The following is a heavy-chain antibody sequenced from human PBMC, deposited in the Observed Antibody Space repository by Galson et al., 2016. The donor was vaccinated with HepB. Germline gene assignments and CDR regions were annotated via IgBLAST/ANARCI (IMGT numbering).Heavy chain of an antibody. CDR2: ISSSSGTI. CDR3: ARDVTPFSYSSGWYPDY. V-gene: IGHV3-48*02. CDR1: GFTFSNYD. D-gene: IGHD6-19*01. Sequence: SLRLSCAASGFTFSNYDMNWVRQSPGRGLEWVSYISSSSGTIYYADSMQGRFTISRDNGKNSLYLQMNSLRDDDTAVYYCARDVTPFSYSSGWYPDYWGQGTLVTVSS. J-gene: IGHJ4*02.